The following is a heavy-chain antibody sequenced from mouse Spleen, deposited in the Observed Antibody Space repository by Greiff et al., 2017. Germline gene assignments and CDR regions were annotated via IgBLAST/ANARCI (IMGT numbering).Heavy chain of an antibody. CDR2: IYPRSGNT. J-gene: IGHJ4*01. V-gene: IGHV1-81*01. D-gene: IGHD2-1*01. Sequence: VQLQQSGAELARPGASVKLSCKASGYTFTSYGISWVKQRTGQGLEWIGEIYPRSGNTYYNEKFKGKATLTADKSSSTAYMELRSLTSEDSAVYFCARGGLGYGNYDAMDYWGQGTSVTVSS. CDR1: GYTFTSYG. CDR3: ARGGLGYGNYDAMDY.